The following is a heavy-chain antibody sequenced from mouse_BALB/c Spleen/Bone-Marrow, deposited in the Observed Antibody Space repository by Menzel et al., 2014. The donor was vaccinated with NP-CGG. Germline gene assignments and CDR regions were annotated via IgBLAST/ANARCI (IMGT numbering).Heavy chain of an antibody. CDR1: GYAFTNYW. J-gene: IGHJ4*01. CDR3: SREITRYAVDY. Sequence: LVESGAELVRPGTSVKVSCKASGYAFTNYWIEWVKQRPGQGLEWIGVINPGSGGVNYNEKFKGKATLTADKSSSTAYIQLSSLTSDDSAVYFCSREITRYAVDYWGQGTSDTVSS. D-gene: IGHD2-4*01. CDR2: INPGSGGV. V-gene: IGHV1-54*01.